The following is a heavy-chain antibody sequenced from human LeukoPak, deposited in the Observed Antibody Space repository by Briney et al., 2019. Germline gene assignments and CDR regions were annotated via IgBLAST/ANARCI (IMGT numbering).Heavy chain of an antibody. J-gene: IGHJ4*02. CDR3: ARASVENTLRIDDY. CDR2: INPYSGDT. Sequence: ASVKVSCKASGYTLTYYYMHWVRQAPGQALEWMGWINPYSGDTNYAQKFQGRVTMTRDTSITTAYMDLSRLKSDDTAVYYCARASVENTLRIDDYWGQGTLVTVSS. D-gene: IGHD2-15*01. CDR1: GYTLTYYY. V-gene: IGHV1-2*02.